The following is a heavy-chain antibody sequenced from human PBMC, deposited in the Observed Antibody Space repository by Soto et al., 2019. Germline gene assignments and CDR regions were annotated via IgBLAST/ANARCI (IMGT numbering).Heavy chain of an antibody. CDR1: GFSFDDFV. J-gene: IGHJ4*02. Sequence: GGSLRLSCVASGFSFDDFVMNWVRQRPGKGLEWVSSVSWNSSAKLYADSVKGRFAISRDSAKKSVYLQMNSLRPDDTAFYYCAKGVATAVPALDYWGQGTLVTVSS. V-gene: IGHV3-9*01. CDR2: VSWNSSAK. D-gene: IGHD2-21*02. CDR3: AKGVATAVPALDY.